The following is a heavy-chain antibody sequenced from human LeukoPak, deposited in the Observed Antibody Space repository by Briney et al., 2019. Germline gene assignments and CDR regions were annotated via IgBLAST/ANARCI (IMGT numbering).Heavy chain of an antibody. CDR3: ARWGSWYGAFDY. D-gene: IGHD6-13*01. Sequence: GGSLRLSCAASGFTVSSNYMGWVRQAPGKGLEWVSVIYSGGDTYYADSVKGRFTISRDNSKNMIYLEMSSLKAEDTAVYYCARWGSWYGAFDYWGQGTLVTVSS. CDR2: IYSGGDT. CDR1: GFTVSSNY. V-gene: IGHV3-66*01. J-gene: IGHJ4*02.